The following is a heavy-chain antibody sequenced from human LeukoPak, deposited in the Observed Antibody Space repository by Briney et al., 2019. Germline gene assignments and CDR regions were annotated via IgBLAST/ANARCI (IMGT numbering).Heavy chain of an antibody. CDR2: IYYSGST. CDR3: ARARNYYDNSGYYYEGDAFDI. D-gene: IGHD3-22*01. J-gene: IGHJ3*02. V-gene: IGHV4-59*01. CDR1: GDSISSYY. Sequence: SETLSLTCTVSGDSISSYYCSWIRQPPGKGLEWIGYIYYSGSTSYNPSLKSRVTISLDTSNNQFSLKLRSVTAADTAVYYCARARNYYDNSGYYYEGDAFDIWGQGTMVTVSS.